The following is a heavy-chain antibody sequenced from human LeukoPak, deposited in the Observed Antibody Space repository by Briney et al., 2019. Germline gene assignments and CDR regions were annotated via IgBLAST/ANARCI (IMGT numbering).Heavy chain of an antibody. D-gene: IGHD3-10*01. CDR3: ARDLYYYASGSYARPYYFDY. V-gene: IGHV1-2*02. Sequence: ASVKVSCKASGYTFTGYYIHWVRQAPGQGLEWMGWINPNSGGTNYAQKFQGRVTMTRDTSISTAYMELSRLTSDDTAVYYRARDLYYYASGSYARPYYFDYWGQGTLVTVSS. CDR1: GYTFTGYY. J-gene: IGHJ4*02. CDR2: INPNSGGT.